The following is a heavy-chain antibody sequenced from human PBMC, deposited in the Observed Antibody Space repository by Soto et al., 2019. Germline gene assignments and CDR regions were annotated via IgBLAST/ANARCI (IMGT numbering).Heavy chain of an antibody. V-gene: IGHV4-39*01. CDR3: ARHPYYDFWSGYPTNWFDP. Sequence: SETLSLTCTVSGGSISSSSYYWGWIRQPPGKGLEWIGSIYYSGSTYYNPSLKSRVTISVDTSKNQFSLKLSSVTAADTAVYYCARHPYYDFWSGYPTNWFDPWGQGTLVTVSS. D-gene: IGHD3-3*01. CDR2: IYYSGST. J-gene: IGHJ5*02. CDR1: GGSISSSSYY.